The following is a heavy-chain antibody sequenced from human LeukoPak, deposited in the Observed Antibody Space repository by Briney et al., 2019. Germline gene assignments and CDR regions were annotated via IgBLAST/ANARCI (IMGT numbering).Heavy chain of an antibody. Sequence: ASVKVSRKSSGYTFTGYYMHWVRQTPGQGLAGVGWINLNSGGTNYAQKLQGRVTMTRDTSISTAYMELSRLRSDDTAVYYCARDVCGGDCYSYYYYYMDVWGKGTTVTVSS. CDR3: ARDVCGGDCYSYYYYYMDV. J-gene: IGHJ6*03. CDR1: GYTFTGYY. D-gene: IGHD2-21*01. V-gene: IGHV1-2*02. CDR2: INLNSGGT.